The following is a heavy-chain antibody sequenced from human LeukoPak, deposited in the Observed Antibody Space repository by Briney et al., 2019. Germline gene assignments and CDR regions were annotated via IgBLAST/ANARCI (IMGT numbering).Heavy chain of an antibody. D-gene: IGHD5-24*01. CDR1: GGSFSGYY. V-gene: IGHV4-34*01. Sequence: SETLSLTCAVYGGSFSGYYWSWIRQPPGKGLEWIGEINHSGSTDYNPSLKSRVTISVDTSKNQFSLKLSSVTAADTAVYYCARDPAKEMATPFDYWGQGTLVTVSS. CDR2: INHSGST. CDR3: ARDPAKEMATPFDY. J-gene: IGHJ4*02.